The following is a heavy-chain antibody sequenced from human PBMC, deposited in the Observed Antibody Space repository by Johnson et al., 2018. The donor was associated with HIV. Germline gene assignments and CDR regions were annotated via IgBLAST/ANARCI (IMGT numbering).Heavy chain of an antibody. D-gene: IGHD3-10*01. Sequence: QVQLVESGGGVVQPVRSLRLSCAASGFIFSGFGLHWVRQAPGRGLELVASISYDGRNKYYADSVRGRITISRDNSKNTLYLQMNSLKTEDTAVYYCTTDQVGRSYGGKHHIWGQGTMVTVSS. J-gene: IGHJ3*02. CDR3: TTDQVGRSYGGKHHI. CDR2: ISYDGRNK. V-gene: IGHV3-30*03. CDR1: GFIFSGFG.